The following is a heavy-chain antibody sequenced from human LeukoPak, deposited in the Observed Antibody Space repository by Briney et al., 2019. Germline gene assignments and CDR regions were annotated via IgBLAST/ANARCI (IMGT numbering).Heavy chain of an antibody. D-gene: IGHD3-10*01. CDR1: GFAFDEYG. J-gene: IGHJ4*02. CDR3: ARDLDSGRGSLGAD. Sequence: GGALRLSCAATGFAFDEYGMSWVRQTAGKGREGVSGINWNGGTTDYADSVKGGFTFSRDKAKKSLYLQMNTLKAEDTGLYYCARDLDSGRGSLGADWGQGTLVTVSS. CDR2: INWNGGTT. V-gene: IGHV3-20*04.